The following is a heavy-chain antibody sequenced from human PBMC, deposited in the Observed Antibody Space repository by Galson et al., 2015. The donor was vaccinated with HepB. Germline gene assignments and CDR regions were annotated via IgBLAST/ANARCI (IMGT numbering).Heavy chain of an antibody. V-gene: IGHV3-48*04. Sequence: SLRLSCAASGFTFSSYNMNWVRQAPGKGLEWLSYISTDSGTIYYADSVKGRFTISRDNAKNSLDLHITTLRAEDTAVYYCARGTLYYGTRGAFDIWGPGTMVTASS. J-gene: IGHJ3*02. D-gene: IGHD3-16*01. CDR2: ISTDSGTI. CDR1: GFTFSSYN. CDR3: ARGTLYYGTRGAFDI.